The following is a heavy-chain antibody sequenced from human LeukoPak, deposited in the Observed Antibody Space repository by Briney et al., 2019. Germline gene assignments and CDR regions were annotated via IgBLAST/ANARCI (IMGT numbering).Heavy chain of an antibody. CDR2: ISSSGGGT. D-gene: IGHD2-15*01. Sequence: GGSLRLSCAASGFTFSSYGMSWVRQAPGKGLEWVSTISSSGGGTYYADSVKGRFTISRDNSKNTLYLQMNSLRAEDTAVYYCAKRGVRIDYYFDSWGQGTLVTVSS. CDR1: GFTFSSYG. CDR3: AKRGVRIDYYFDS. V-gene: IGHV3-23*01. J-gene: IGHJ4*02.